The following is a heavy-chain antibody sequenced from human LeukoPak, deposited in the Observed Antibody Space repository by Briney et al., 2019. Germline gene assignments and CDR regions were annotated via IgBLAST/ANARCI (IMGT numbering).Heavy chain of an antibody. CDR3: ARSGYCSGGSCYSVAFDI. D-gene: IGHD2-15*01. CDR2: IIPTFGTA. CDR1: GGTFSSYA. V-gene: IGHV1-69*13. J-gene: IGHJ3*02. Sequence: SVKVSCKASGGTFSSYAISWVRQAPGQGLEWMGGIIPTFGTANYAQKFQGRVTITADESTSTAYMELSSLRSEDTAVYYCARSGYCSGGSCYSVAFDIWGQGTMVTVSS.